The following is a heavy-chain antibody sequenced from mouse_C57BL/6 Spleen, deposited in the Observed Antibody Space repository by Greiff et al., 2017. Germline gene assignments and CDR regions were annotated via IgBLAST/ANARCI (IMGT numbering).Heavy chain of an antibody. V-gene: IGHV1-26*01. J-gene: IGHJ3*01. Sequence: EVQLQQSGPELVKPGASVKISCKASGYTFTDYYMNWVKQSHGKSLEWIGDLNPNNGGTSYNQKFKGKATLTVDKSSSTAYMELRSLTSEDSAVYYCARRNYGSRSAWFAYWGQGTLVTVSA. CDR1: GYTFTDYY. CDR3: ARRNYGSRSAWFAY. CDR2: LNPNNGGT. D-gene: IGHD1-1*01.